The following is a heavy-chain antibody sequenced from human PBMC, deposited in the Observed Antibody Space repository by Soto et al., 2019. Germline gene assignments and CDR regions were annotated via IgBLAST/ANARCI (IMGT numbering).Heavy chain of an antibody. V-gene: IGHV3-30*18. Sequence: QVQLVESGGGVVQPGRSLRLSCAASGFTFSNYAMHWVRQAPGKGLEWVAVISYDGSHKYYADSVKGRFTISRDNSKNTLYVQMNSLRAEDTAVYYCAKEGGEMTGGMDVWGQGTTVTVSS. J-gene: IGHJ6*02. CDR1: GFTFSNYA. CDR2: ISYDGSHK. CDR3: AKEGGEMTGGMDV. D-gene: IGHD3-9*01.